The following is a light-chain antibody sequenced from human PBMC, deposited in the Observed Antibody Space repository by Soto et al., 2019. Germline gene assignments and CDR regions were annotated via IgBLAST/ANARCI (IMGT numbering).Light chain of an antibody. CDR3: QQYNNWPRLT. J-gene: IGKJ4*01. CDR1: QSVSSSY. Sequence: EIVLTQSPGTLSLSPGERATLSCRAIQSVSSSYLAWYQQKPGQAPRLLIYGASTRATGIPARFSGSGSGTEFTLTISSLQSEDFAVYYCQQYNNWPRLTFGGGTKVDIK. CDR2: GAS. V-gene: IGKV3-15*01.